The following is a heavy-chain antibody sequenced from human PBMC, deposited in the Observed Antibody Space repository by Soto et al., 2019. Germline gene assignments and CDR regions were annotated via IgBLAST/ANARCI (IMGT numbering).Heavy chain of an antibody. CDR3: AKGPRMHYYDSSGYTYFDY. CDR1: GFTFRWFG. J-gene: IGHJ4*02. V-gene: IGHV3-30*18. D-gene: IGHD3-22*01. CDR2: ISNDGSNE. Sequence: PGGSLRLSCAGSGFTFRWFGMNWVRQAPGKGLEWVARISNDGSNEYYVDSVKGRFTISRDNSKNTLYLQMNSLRAEDTAVYYCAKGPRMHYYDSSGYTYFDYWGQGTLVTVSS.